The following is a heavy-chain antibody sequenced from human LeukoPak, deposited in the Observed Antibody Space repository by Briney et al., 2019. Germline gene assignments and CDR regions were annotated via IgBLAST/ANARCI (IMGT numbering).Heavy chain of an antibody. Sequence: SVKVSFKASGGTFSSYAISWVRQAPGQGLEWMGGIIPNFGTANYAQKFQGRVTITADESTSTAYMELSSLRSEDTAVYYCARERPSGSYYGEGGYWGQGTLVTVSS. J-gene: IGHJ4*02. CDR3: ARERPSGSYYGEGGY. CDR1: GGTFSSYA. D-gene: IGHD1-26*01. CDR2: IIPNFGTA. V-gene: IGHV1-69*13.